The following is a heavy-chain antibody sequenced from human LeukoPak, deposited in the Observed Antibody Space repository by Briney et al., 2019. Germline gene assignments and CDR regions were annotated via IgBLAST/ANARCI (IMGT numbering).Heavy chain of an antibody. CDR2: IYYNGAT. CDR1: GGSITDYY. D-gene: IGHD2-15*01. J-gene: IGHJ4*02. Sequence: SETLSLTCTVSGGSITDYYWIWIRQPPGKGLEYIGYIYYNGATNYNPSLKSRVTISVDTPKNQFSLNLKSVTAADTAVYYCTRSDYSTYFNYWGPGTLVTVSS. V-gene: IGHV4-59*01. CDR3: TRSDYSTYFNY.